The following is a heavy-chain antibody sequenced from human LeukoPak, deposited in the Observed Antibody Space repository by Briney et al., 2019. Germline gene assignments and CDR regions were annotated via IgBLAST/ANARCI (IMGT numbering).Heavy chain of an antibody. CDR2: IYTSGST. V-gene: IGHV4-61*02. J-gene: IGHJ3*02. CDR1: GGSISSGSYY. D-gene: IGHD3-3*01. CDR3: AKQKYYDFWSFAFDI. Sequence: PSQTLSLTCTVSGGSISSGSYYWSWIRQPAGKGLEWIGRIYTSGSTNYNPSLKSRVTISVDTSKNQFSLKLSSVTAADTAVYYCAKQKYYDFWSFAFDIWGQGTMVAVSS.